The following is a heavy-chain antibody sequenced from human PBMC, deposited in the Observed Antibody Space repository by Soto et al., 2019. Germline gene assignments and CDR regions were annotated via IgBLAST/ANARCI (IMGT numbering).Heavy chain of an antibody. Sequence: QVQLVESGGGVVQPGRSLRLSCAASGFTFSSYGMHWVRQAPGKGLEWVAVIWYDGSNKYYSDSVKGRFTISRDNSKNTLYLQMNNLRAEDTAVYYCASEGGSYYSYYYYYGMDVWGQGSTVAVSS. J-gene: IGHJ6*02. D-gene: IGHD1-26*01. CDR3: ASEGGSYYSYYYYYGMDV. CDR1: GFTFSSYG. CDR2: IWYDGSNK. V-gene: IGHV3-33*01.